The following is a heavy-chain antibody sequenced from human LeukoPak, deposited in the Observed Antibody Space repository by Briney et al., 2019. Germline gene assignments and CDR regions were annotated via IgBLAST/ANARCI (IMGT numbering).Heavy chain of an antibody. D-gene: IGHD3-22*01. Sequence: EASVKVSCKASGYTFTSYGISWVRQAPGQGLEWMGWISAYNGNTNYAQKLQGRVTMTTDTSTSTAYMELRSLRSDDTAVYYCARDVGTTYYYDSSGYQSFDYWGQGTLVTVSS. V-gene: IGHV1-18*01. CDR1: GYTFTSYG. CDR3: ARDVGTTYYYDSSGYQSFDY. J-gene: IGHJ4*02. CDR2: ISAYNGNT.